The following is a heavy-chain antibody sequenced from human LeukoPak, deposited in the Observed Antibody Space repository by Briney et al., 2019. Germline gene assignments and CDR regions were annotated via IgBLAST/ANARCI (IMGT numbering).Heavy chain of an antibody. CDR1: GYTFTSYG. J-gene: IGHJ4*02. D-gene: IGHD2-2*01. V-gene: IGHV1-18*01. CDR2: ISAYNGNT. CDR3: ARDYTRIVVVPAALGY. Sequence: ASVKVSCKASGYTFTSYGISWVRQAPGQGLAWMGWISAYNGNTNYAQKLQGRVTMTTDTSTSTAYMELRSLRSDDTAAYYCARDYTRIVVVPAALGYWGQGTLVTVSS.